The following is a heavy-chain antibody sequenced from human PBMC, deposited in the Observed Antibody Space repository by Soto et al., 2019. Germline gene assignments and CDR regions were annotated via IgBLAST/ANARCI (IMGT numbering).Heavy chain of an antibody. CDR3: ARTIFGVVMYYGMDV. CDR2: IDPSDSYT. J-gene: IGHJ6*02. CDR1: GYSFTSYW. Sequence: VESLKISCKGSGYSFTSYWISWVRQMPGKGLEWMGRIDPSDSYTNYSPSFQGHVTISADKSISTAYLQWSSLKASDTAMYYCARTIFGVVMYYGMDVCGQGTTLTVSS. V-gene: IGHV5-10-1*01. D-gene: IGHD3-3*01.